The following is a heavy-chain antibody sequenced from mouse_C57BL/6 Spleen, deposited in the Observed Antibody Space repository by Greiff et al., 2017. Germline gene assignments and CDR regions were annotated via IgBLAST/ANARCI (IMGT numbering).Heavy chain of an antibody. CDR2: SRNKANDYTT. D-gene: IGHD2-4*01. CDR1: GFTFSDFY. Sequence: EVKLVESGGGLVQSGRSLRLSCATSGFTFSDFYMEWVRQAPGKGLEWIAASRNKANDYTTEYSASVKGRFIVSRDTSQSILYLQMNALRAEDTAIYYCARGDDYPFAYWGQGTLVTVSA. V-gene: IGHV7-1*01. J-gene: IGHJ3*01. CDR3: ARGDDYPFAY.